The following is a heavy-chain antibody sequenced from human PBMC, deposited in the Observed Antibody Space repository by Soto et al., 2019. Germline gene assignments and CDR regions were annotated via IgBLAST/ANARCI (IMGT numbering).Heavy chain of an antibody. CDR2: INAGNGNT. D-gene: IGHD3-22*01. Sequence: QIQLMQSGAEAKKPGASVKVSCKASGYTFTSYGIHWVRQAPGQRLEWTGWINAGNGNTKYSEKFQGRVTITRDTSASTAYLELSSLRSEDTAVYYCARDPNDSSAYYHHYYYGMDVWGQGTTVTVSS. CDR3: ARDPNDSSAYYHHYYYGMDV. J-gene: IGHJ6*02. CDR1: GYTFTSYG. V-gene: IGHV1-3*01.